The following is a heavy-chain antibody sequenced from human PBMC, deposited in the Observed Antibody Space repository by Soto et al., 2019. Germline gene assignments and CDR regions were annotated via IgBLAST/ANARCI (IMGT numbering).Heavy chain of an antibody. CDR2: INPNSGGT. CDR1: GYTFTGYY. V-gene: IGHV1-2*02. J-gene: IGHJ6*02. Sequence: QVQLVQSGAEVKKPGASVKVSCKASGYTFTGYYMHWVRQAPGQGLEWMGWINPNSGGTNYAQKFQGRVTMTRDTSISTAYMELSRLRSDDTAVYYCARTCSGSSCYSPYGMDVWGQGTTVTVSS. D-gene: IGHD2-15*01. CDR3: ARTCSGSSCYSPYGMDV.